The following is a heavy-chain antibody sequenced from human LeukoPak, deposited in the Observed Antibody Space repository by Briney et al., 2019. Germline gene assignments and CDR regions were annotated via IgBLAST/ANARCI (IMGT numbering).Heavy chain of an antibody. CDR3: THAFDI. CDR2: INPDGTTT. CDR1: GFTFSTYW. Sequence: PGGSLRLSCAASGFTFSTYWMHWVRQAPGKGLVWVSRINPDGTTTSYADSVKGRFTISRDNAKNTLYLQMNSLRAEDTAVYYCTHAFDIWGQGTMVTVSS. V-gene: IGHV3-74*01. J-gene: IGHJ3*02.